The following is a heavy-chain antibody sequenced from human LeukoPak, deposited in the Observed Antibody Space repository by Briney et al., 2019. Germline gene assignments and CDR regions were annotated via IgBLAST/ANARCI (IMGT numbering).Heavy chain of an antibody. V-gene: IGHV4-61*02. CDR3: AREGYGDPLDY. D-gene: IGHD4-17*01. J-gene: IGHJ4*02. CDR1: GGSISSGSYY. Sequence: SQTLSLTCTVSGGSISSGSYYWSWIRQPAGKGLEWIGRIYTSGSTNYNPSLKSRVTISVDTSKDQFSLKLSSVTAADTAVYYCAREGYGDPLDYWGQGTLVTVSS. CDR2: IYTSGST.